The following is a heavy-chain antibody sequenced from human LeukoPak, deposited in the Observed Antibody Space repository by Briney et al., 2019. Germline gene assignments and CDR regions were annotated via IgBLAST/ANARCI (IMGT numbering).Heavy chain of an antibody. J-gene: IGHJ4*02. CDR2: IDERGTNT. D-gene: IGHD2-21*01. V-gene: IGHV3-74*03. CDR1: GFTFSNHW. Sequence: PGGSLRLSCVASGFTFSNHWVHWVRQAPGKGLVWVSRIDERGTNTMYADSVKGRFSISRDNAKNTVNLQMSSLRAEDTGVYYCIRDEALWRLDYWGQGALVTVSS. CDR3: IRDEALWRLDY.